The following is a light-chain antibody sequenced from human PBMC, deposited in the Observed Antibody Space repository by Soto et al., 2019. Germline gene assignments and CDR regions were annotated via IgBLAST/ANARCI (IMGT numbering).Light chain of an antibody. J-gene: IGKJ1*01. CDR1: QSISSW. CDR3: QQYNSWLWT. CDR2: DAS. V-gene: IGKV1-5*01. Sequence: DIQMTQSPASLSASVGGGCTITFRASQSISSWLAWYQQKPGKAPKLLIYDASNLESGVPSRFSGSGSGTEFTLTISSLQSEDSAVYYCQQYNSWLWTFGQGTKVDI.